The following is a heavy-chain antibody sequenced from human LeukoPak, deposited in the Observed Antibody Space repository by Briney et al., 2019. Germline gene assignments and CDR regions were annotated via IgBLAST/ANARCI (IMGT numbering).Heavy chain of an antibody. CDR1: GGTFSSYA. CDR2: IIPIFGTA. Sequence: SVKVSCKASGGTFSSYAISWVGQAPGQGLEWMGGIIPIFGTANYAQKFQGRVTITADESTSTAYMELSSLRSEDTAVYYCARRRGGYSYASPEYYFDYWGQGTLVTVSS. V-gene: IGHV1-69*13. CDR3: ARRRGGYSYASPEYYFDY. D-gene: IGHD5-18*01. J-gene: IGHJ4*02.